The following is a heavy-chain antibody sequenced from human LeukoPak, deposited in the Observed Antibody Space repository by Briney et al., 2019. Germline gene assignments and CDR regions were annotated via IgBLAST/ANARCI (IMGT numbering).Heavy chain of an antibody. Sequence: GGSLRLSCAASGFSFSSYAMSWVRQAPGQGLQWVSSISYSGGNTYYADSVKGRFTISRDNSKNALYLQMNSLRAEDTALYYCAEVGTTVTTYYYYYMDVWGKGTTVTVSS. CDR1: GFSFSSYA. J-gene: IGHJ6*03. V-gene: IGHV3-23*01. CDR3: AEVGTTVTTYYYYYMDV. CDR2: ISYSGGNT. D-gene: IGHD4-17*01.